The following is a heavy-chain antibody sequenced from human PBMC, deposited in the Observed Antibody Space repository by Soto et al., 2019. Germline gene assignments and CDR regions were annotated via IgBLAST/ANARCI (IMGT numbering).Heavy chain of an antibody. D-gene: IGHD6-13*01. CDR2: IYYSGST. J-gene: IGHJ4*02. CDR1: GGSISSGGYY. Sequence: SETLSLTCTVSGGSISSGGYYWSWIRQHPGKGLEWIGYIYYSGSTYYNPSLKSRVTISVDTSKNQFSLKLSSVTAADTAVYYCARRRSRSPIDYWGQGTLVTVSS. CDR3: ARRRSRSPIDY. V-gene: IGHV4-31*03.